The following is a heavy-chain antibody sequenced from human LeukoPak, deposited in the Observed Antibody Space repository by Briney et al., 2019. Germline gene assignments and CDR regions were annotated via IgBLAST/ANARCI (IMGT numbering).Heavy chain of an antibody. Sequence: PGGSLRLSCAASGFTFTSYGMHWVRQAPGKGLEWVAVIWYDGSNKYYADSVKGRFTISRDNSKNTLYLQMNSLRAEDTAVYYCARGHVDTTMTGEYDYWGQGTLVTVSS. D-gene: IGHD7-27*01. CDR1: GFTFTSYG. CDR2: IWYDGSNK. CDR3: ARGHVDTTMTGEYDY. J-gene: IGHJ4*02. V-gene: IGHV3-33*01.